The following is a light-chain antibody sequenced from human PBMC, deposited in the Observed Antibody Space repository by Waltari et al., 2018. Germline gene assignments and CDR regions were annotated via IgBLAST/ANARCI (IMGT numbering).Light chain of an antibody. CDR3: GTWDTSLSTAFYV. Sequence: QPVLTQPPSVSAAPGQTVTISCSGGSSNIGNNYVSWYQQLPGTAPKLLIYDNNKRPSGFSDRFSGSKSGTSATLGITGLQTGDEAEYYCGTWDTSLSTAFYVFGTGTMVTVL. CDR1: SSNIGNNY. J-gene: IGLJ1*01. V-gene: IGLV1-51*01. CDR2: DNN.